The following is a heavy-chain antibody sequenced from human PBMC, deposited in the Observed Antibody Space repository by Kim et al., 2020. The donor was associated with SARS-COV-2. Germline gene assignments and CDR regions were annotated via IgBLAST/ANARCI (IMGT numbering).Heavy chain of an antibody. CDR2: ISNSSSYI. V-gene: IGHV3-21*01. D-gene: IGHD6-13*01. CDR3: ASHSIAGGGDFDY. Sequence: GGSLRLSCAASGFTFSSYSMNWVRQAPGKGLEWVSAISNSSSYIYYADSVKGRFTISRDNAKNSLYLQMNSLRAEDTAVYYCASHSIAGGGDFDYWGQGTLVTVSS. CDR1: GFTFSSYS. J-gene: IGHJ4*02.